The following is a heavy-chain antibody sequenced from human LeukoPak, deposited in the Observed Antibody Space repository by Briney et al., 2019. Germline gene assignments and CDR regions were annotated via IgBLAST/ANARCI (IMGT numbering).Heavy chain of an antibody. D-gene: IGHD3/OR15-3a*01. V-gene: IGHV3-48*02. J-gene: IGHJ4*02. Sequence: PGGSLRLSCAASGFTFSSYSMNWVRQAPGKGLEWVSYISSSSSTIYYADSVKGRFTISRDNAKNSLYLQMSSLRDEDTAVYYCARDLGPIDFWGQGTLVTVSS. CDR1: GFTFSSYS. CDR2: ISSSSSTI. CDR3: ARDLGPIDF.